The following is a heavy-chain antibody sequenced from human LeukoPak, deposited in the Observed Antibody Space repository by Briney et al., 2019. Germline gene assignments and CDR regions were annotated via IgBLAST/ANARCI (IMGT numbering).Heavy chain of an antibody. J-gene: IGHJ6*02. CDR2: IYYSGST. D-gene: IGHD6-13*01. Sequence: SETLCLTCTVSGGSISSGGYYWSWIRQHPGKGLEWIGYIYYSGSTYYNPSLKSRVTISVDTSKNQFSLKLSSVTAADTAVYYCARVTGAAAGHYYYYYGMDVWGQGTTVTVSS. CDR3: ARVTGAAAGHYYYYYGMDV. V-gene: IGHV4-31*03. CDR1: GGSISSGGYY.